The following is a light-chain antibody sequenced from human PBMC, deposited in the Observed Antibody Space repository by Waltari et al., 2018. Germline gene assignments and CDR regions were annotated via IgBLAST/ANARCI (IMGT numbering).Light chain of an antibody. J-gene: IGKJ4*01. V-gene: IGKV1-5*03. CDR1: QSISIW. CDR2: KAS. CDR3: QQYNSYPLT. Sequence: DIQMTQSPSTLSASVGDRVTITCRASQSISIWLAGYQQKPGKAPKLLIYKASSLESGVPSRFSGSGSGTEFTLTISSLQPDDFATYYCQQYNSYPLTFGGGTKVEIK.